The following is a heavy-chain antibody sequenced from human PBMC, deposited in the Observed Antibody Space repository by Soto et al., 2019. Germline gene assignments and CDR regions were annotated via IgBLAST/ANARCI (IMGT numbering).Heavy chain of an antibody. CDR2: IIPIFGTA. CDR3: ARDRGYYDFCSGGMDV. J-gene: IGHJ6*02. Sequence: QVQLVQSGAEVKKPGSSVKVSCKASGGTFSSYAISWVRQAPGQGLEWMGGIIPIFGTANYAQKFQGRVTITADEXPXXANIELSSLRSEDTAVYYSARDRGYYDFCSGGMDVWGQGTTVALSS. CDR1: GGTFSSYA. D-gene: IGHD3-3*01. V-gene: IGHV1-69*12.